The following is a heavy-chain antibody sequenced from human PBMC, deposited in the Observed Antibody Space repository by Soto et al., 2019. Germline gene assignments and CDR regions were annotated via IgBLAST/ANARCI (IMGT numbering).Heavy chain of an antibody. CDR2: IIPILGIA. CDR1: GGTFSSYT. CDR3: AFAPGDYYYYMDV. Sequence: SVKVSCKASGGTFSSYTISWVRQAPGQGLEWMGRIIPILGIANYAQKFQGRVTITADKSTSTAYMELSSLRSEDTAVYYCAFAPGDYYYYMDVWGKGTTVTVSS. D-gene: IGHD3-10*01. J-gene: IGHJ6*03. V-gene: IGHV1-69*02.